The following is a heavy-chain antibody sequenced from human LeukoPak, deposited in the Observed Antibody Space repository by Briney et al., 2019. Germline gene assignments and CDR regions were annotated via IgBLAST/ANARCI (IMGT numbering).Heavy chain of an antibody. CDR3: ARGGGASRHNWFDP. D-gene: IGHD2-21*01. J-gene: IGHJ5*02. CDR1: GFTFSSYA. V-gene: IGHV3-30-3*01. CDR2: ISYVGSNK. Sequence: GRSLRLSCAASGFTFSSYAMHWVRQAPGKGLEWVAVISYVGSNKYYADSVKGRFTISRDNSKNTLYLQMNSLRAEDTAVYYCARGGGASRHNWFDPWGQGTLVTVSS.